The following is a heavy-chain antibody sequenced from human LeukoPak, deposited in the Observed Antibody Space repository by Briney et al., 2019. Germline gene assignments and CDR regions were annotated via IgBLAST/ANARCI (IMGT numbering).Heavy chain of an antibody. J-gene: IGHJ4*02. CDR2: ISTSGSTI. D-gene: IGHD5-24*01. CDR3: ARRQSYTGYNY. CDR1: GFTFSSYE. V-gene: IGHV3-48*03. Sequence: QPGGSLRLSCAASGFTFSSYEMNWVRQAPGKGLEWVSYISTSGSTIHYADSVKGRFTFSRDNVKNSMYLQMDSLRAEDTAVYYCARRQSYTGYNYWGQGTLVTVSS.